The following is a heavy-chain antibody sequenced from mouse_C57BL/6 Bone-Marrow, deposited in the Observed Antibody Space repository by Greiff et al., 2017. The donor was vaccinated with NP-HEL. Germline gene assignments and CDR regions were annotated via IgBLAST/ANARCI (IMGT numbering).Heavy chain of an antibody. CDR3: ASYVYYAMDY. Sequence: VQLQQSGPGLVQPSQSLSITCTVSGFSFTSYGVHWVRQSPGKGLEWLGVIWSGGSTDYNAAFISRLSISKDNSKSQVFFKMNSLQADDTAIYYCASYVYYAMDYWGQGTSVTVSS. V-gene: IGHV2-2*01. CDR2: IWSGGST. D-gene: IGHD2-12*01. CDR1: GFSFTSYG. J-gene: IGHJ4*01.